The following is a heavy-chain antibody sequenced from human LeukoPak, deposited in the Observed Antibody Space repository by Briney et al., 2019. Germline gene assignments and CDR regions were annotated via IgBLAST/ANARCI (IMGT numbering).Heavy chain of an antibody. V-gene: IGHV3-23*01. J-gene: IGHJ4*02. CDR3: AKRTDVLTGYYNG. CDR2: VSGSGGAT. CDR1: GFTFNNYA. Sequence: PGGSLRLSCAASGFTFNNYAMSWVRRAPGKGLEWVSHVSGSGGATYYADSVKGRFNISRDNSKNTLYLQMNSLRAEDTAVYYCAKRTDVLTGYYNGWGQGTLVTVSS. D-gene: IGHD3-9*01.